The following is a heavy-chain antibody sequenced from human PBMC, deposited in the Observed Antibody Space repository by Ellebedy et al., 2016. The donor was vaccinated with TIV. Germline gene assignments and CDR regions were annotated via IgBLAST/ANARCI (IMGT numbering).Heavy chain of an antibody. J-gene: IGHJ4*02. D-gene: IGHD6-19*01. Sequence: GESLKISXAASGFTFSSYAMSWVRQAPGKGLEWVSAISGSGGSTYYADSVKGRFTISRDNSKNTLYLQMNSLRAEDTAVYYCADGYSSGWYILAGKLLDYWGQGTLVTVSS. V-gene: IGHV3-23*01. CDR2: ISGSGGST. CDR1: GFTFSSYA. CDR3: ADGYSSGWYILAGKLLDY.